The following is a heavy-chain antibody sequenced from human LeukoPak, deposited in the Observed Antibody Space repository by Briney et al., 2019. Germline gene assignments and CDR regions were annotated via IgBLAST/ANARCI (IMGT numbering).Heavy chain of an antibody. CDR3: AGEGRRDYYGSGSYFDY. J-gene: IGHJ4*02. CDR2: IWYDGSNK. Sequence: GGSLRLSCAASGFTFSSYGMHWVRQAPGKGLEWVAVIWYDGSNKYYADSVKGRFTISRDNSKNTLYLQMNSLRAEDTAVHYCAGEGRRDYYGSGSYFDYWGQGTLVTVSS. CDR1: GFTFSSYG. V-gene: IGHV3-33*01. D-gene: IGHD3-10*01.